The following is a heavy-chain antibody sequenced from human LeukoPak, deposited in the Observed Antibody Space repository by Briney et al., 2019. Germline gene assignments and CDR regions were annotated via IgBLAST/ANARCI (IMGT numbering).Heavy chain of an antibody. D-gene: IGHD1-26*01. CDR3: ARVTLSGSYLFDY. CDR2: INSDGSST. Sequence: GGSLRLSCAASGFTFSSYWMHWVRQAPGKGLVWVSRINSDGSSTSYADSVKGRFTISRDNAKNTQYLQMNSLRAEDTAVYYCARVTLSGSYLFDYWGQGTQVTVSS. J-gene: IGHJ4*02. V-gene: IGHV3-74*01. CDR1: GFTFSSYW.